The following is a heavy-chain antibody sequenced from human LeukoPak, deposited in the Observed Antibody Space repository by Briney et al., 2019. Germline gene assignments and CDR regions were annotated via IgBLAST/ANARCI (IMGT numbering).Heavy chain of an antibody. CDR3: ARRVDATRWFDP. CDR1: GFTFDDYA. D-gene: IGHD2-15*01. J-gene: IGHJ5*02. CDR2: ISWNSGSI. Sequence: PGGSLRLSCAASGFTFDDYAMHWVRQAPGKGLEWVSGISWNSGSIGYADSVKGRFTISRDNAKNMLYMQMNSLRDEDTAVYYCARRVDATRWFDPWGQGTLVTVSS. V-gene: IGHV3-9*01.